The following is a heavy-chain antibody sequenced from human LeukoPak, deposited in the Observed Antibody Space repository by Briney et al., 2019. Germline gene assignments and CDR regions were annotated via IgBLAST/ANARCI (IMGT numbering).Heavy chain of an antibody. J-gene: IGHJ3*02. CDR2: ISSSSSTI. CDR3: ARDGYCSSTSCYIEPDDAFDI. D-gene: IGHD2-2*02. Sequence: GGSLRLSCAASGFTFSSYSMNWVRQAPGKGLEWVSYISSSSSTIYYADSAKGRFTISRDNAKNSLYLQMNSLRAEDTAVYYCARDGYCSSTSCYIEPDDAFDIWGQGTMVTVSS. V-gene: IGHV3-48*04. CDR1: GFTFSSYS.